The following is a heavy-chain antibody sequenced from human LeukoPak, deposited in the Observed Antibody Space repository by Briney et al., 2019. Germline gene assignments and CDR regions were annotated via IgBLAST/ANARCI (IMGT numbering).Heavy chain of an antibody. CDR2: VTSRGVGT. J-gene: IGHJ4*01. V-gene: IGHV3-23*01. Sequence: GGSLRLSCTDSGFTFSSYALAWVRQAPGKGLEWVAAVTSRGVGTHYADSAKGRFTISRDNSKNTIYLQMNSLRAEDTAIYYCGSDPNGDYVGALGYWGRGTLVTVSS. CDR3: GSDPNGDYVGALGY. CDR1: GFTFSSYA. D-gene: IGHD4-17*01.